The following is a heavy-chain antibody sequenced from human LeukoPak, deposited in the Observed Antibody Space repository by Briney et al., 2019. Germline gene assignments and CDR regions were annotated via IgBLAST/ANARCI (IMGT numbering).Heavy chain of an antibody. Sequence: PSETLSLTCTVYGGSFSGYYWSWIRQPPGKGLEWIGEINHSGSTNYNPSLKSRVTISVDTSKNQFSLKLSSVTAADTAVYYCARGGGSYYQDYWGQGTLVTVSS. J-gene: IGHJ4*02. CDR3: ARGGGSYYQDY. CDR1: GGSFSGYY. CDR2: INHSGST. D-gene: IGHD1-26*01. V-gene: IGHV4-34*01.